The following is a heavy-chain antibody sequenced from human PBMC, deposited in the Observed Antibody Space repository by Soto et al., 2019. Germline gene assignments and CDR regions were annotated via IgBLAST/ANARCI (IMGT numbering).Heavy chain of an antibody. V-gene: IGHV3-23*01. CDR3: AKGRLGYYYDSSPLDY. D-gene: IGHD3-22*01. CDR2: ISGSGGST. J-gene: IGHJ4*02. CDR1: GFTFSSYA. Sequence: HPGGSLRLSCAASGFTFSSYAMSWVRQAPGKGLEWVSAISGSGGSTYYADSVKGRFTISRDNSKNTLYLQMNSLRAEDTAVYYCAKGRLGYYYDSSPLDYWGQGTLVTVSS.